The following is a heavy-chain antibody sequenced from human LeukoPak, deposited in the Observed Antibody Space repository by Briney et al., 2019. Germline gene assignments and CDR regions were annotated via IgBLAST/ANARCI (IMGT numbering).Heavy chain of an antibody. D-gene: IGHD7-27*01. CDR2: IGTSGGDI. Sequence: PGGSLRLSCAASGFTFSNYVVIWVRQAPGKGLEWVSIIGTSGGDIHYADSVKGRFSISRDNSKNTLSLQMNSLRVDDTAVYYCARDPNWGSGYWGQGTLVTVSS. CDR1: GFTFSNYV. V-gene: IGHV3-23*01. CDR3: ARDPNWGSGY. J-gene: IGHJ4*02.